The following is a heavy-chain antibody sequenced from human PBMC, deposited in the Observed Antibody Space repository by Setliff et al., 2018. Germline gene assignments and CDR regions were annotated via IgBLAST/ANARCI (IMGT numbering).Heavy chain of an antibody. D-gene: IGHD5-18*01. V-gene: IGHV4-61*02. J-gene: IGHJ5*02. CDR3: ARARYGFGPMGHWFDP. CDR1: GGSISSGSYY. CDR2: IYTSGST. Sequence: SETLSLTCTVSGGSISSGSYYWSWIRQPAGKGLEWIGRIYTSGSTNYNPSLKSRVTISLDTSKNQFSLKLSSVTAADTAVYYCARARYGFGPMGHWFDPWGQGTLVTVSS.